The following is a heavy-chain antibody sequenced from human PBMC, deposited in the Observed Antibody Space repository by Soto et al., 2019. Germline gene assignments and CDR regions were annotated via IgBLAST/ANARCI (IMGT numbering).Heavy chain of an antibody. J-gene: IGHJ3*02. D-gene: IGHD3-3*01. CDR2: INPATGAA. V-gene: IGHV1-2*02. CDR1: GYPVTAYY. CDR3: ARGGGVGVAGSAAFDM. Sequence: QLHLVQSGAVVKKPGASVTVSCSASGYPVTAYYMHWVRQAPGRGLEWMGGINPATGAAKYTQTFQGRGTRTRVTSTSTVFRELSGLTSEDTAVFYCARGGGVGVAGSAAFDMWGQGTLVTVSS.